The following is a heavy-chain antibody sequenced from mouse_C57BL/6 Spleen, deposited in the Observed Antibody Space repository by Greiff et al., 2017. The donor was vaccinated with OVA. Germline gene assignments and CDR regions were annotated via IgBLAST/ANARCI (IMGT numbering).Heavy chain of an antibody. CDR3: AGGYYGNSFDY. J-gene: IGHJ2*01. V-gene: IGHV3-8*01. CDR1: GYSITSYY. D-gene: IGHD2-1*01. Sequence: EVKLMESGPGLAKPSQTLSLTCSVTGYSITSYYWNWIRKFPGNKLEYMGYISYSGSTYYNPSLKSRISITRDTSKNQYYLQLNSVTTEDTATYYCAGGYYGNSFDYWGQGTTLTVSS. CDR2: ISYSGST.